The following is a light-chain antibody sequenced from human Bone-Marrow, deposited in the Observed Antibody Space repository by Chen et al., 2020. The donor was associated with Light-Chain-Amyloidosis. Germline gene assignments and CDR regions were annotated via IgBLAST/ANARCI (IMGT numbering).Light chain of an antibody. CDR2: RDT. Sequence: SYELTQPPSVSVSPGQTARITCSGDDLPTKYAYWYQQKPGQAPVLVIHRDTERPSGISERFSGSSSGPTATLTISGVQAEDEADYHCQSADSSGTYEVIFCGGTKLTVL. V-gene: IGLV3-25*03. CDR3: QSADSSGTYEVI. CDR1: DLPTKY. J-gene: IGLJ2*01.